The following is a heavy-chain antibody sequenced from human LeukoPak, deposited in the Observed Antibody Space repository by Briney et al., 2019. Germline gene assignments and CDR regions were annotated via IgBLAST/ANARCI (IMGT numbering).Heavy chain of an antibody. CDR2: VSHSGST. V-gene: IGHV4-38-2*02. J-gene: IGHJ4*02. Sequence: PSETLSLTCSVFGYSITRGSYWGWIRQPPGQGLEWIGTVSHSGSTYYNPSLKSRVNISVDTSNNQFSLKVNSVTAADTAMYHRATDSDVRRFFHWGQGTVVTVSS. D-gene: IGHD4-23*01. CDR3: ATDSDVRRFFH. CDR1: GYSITRGSY.